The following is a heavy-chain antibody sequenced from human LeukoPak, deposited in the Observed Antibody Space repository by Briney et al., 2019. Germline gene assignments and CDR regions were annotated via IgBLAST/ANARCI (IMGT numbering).Heavy chain of an antibody. CDR3: ASTNCSRSSCFGANWFDP. V-gene: IGHV4-30-4*08. D-gene: IGHD2-2*01. Sequence: SQTLSLTCTVSGASFSRGDYYWRWIRQPPGKGLEWIGSIYYSGSTFHYNPSLKSRVAISIDTSKNQFSLSLSSVTAADTAVYYCASTNCSRSSCFGANWFDPWGQGTLVTVSS. CDR2: IYYSGST. J-gene: IGHJ5*02. CDR1: GASFSRGDYY.